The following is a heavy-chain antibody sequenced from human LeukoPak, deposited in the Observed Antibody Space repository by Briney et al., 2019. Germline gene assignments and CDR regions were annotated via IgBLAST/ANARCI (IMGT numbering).Heavy chain of an antibody. J-gene: IGHJ4*02. CDR2: IYSGGST. CDR3: ARENTIFGVVKERFGELLDIPFFDY. V-gene: IGHV3-53*01. D-gene: IGHD3-3*01. Sequence: GESLRLSCAASGSTVSSNYVSWVRQPPGKGLEWVAVIYSGGSTSYADSVKGRFTISRDNSKNTLYLQMNSLRAEDTAVFYCARENTIFGVVKERFGELLDIPFFDYWGQGTLVTVSS. CDR1: GSTVSSNY.